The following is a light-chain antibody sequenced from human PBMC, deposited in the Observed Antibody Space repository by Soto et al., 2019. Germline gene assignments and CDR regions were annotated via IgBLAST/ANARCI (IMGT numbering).Light chain of an antibody. Sequence: IQMTQSPSSLSASVGARAPITCRASQSIFSHLNWYQQKPGKAPKLLIYAASSLRSGVPSRFSGSGSGTDFTLTISSLQPEDFATYSCQHSHSTPLTFGGGTKVDIK. CDR3: QHSHSTPLT. V-gene: IGKV1-39*01. CDR1: QSIFSH. CDR2: AAS. J-gene: IGKJ4*01.